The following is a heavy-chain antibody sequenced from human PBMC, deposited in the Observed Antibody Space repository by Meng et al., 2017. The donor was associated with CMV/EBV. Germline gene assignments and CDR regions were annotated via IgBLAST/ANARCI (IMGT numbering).Heavy chain of an antibody. D-gene: IGHD3-3*01. J-gene: IGHJ5*02. CDR1: FTFSSYA. Sequence: FTFSSYAMSWVRQAPGKGLEWVSAISESGGSTYYADSVKGRFTISRDNSKNTLYLQMNSLRAEDTAVYYCAKASDFWSGYYDNWFDPWGQGTLVTVSS. CDR3: AKASDFWSGYYDNWFDP. V-gene: IGHV3-23*01. CDR2: ISESGGST.